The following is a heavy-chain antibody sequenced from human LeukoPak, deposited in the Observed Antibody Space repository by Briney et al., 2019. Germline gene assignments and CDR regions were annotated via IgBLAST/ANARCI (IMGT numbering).Heavy chain of an antibody. CDR1: GYTFTSYY. CDR3: ARELHYYDSSGYLQI. Sequence: GASVKVSCKASGYTFTSYYMHWVRQAPGQGLEWMGIINPSGGSTSYAQKFQGRVTVTRDTSTSTDYMELSSLRSEDTAVYYCARELHYYDSSGYLQIWGQGTMVTVSS. J-gene: IGHJ3*02. CDR2: INPSGGST. V-gene: IGHV1-46*01. D-gene: IGHD3-22*01.